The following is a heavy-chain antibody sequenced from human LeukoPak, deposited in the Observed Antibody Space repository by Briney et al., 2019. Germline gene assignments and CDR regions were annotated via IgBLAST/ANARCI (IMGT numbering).Heavy chain of an antibody. CDR1: GDSISIYY. D-gene: IGHD3-22*01. Sequence: SETLSLTCTVTGDSISIYYWSWIRQPGGKGLEWIGRIYTSGSTNYNPSLKTRVSMSVDTSKNQFSLKLNSVTAADTAVYYCARGSYYYDSRGNRDAFDIWGQGTMVTVSS. J-gene: IGHJ3*02. V-gene: IGHV4-4*07. CDR3: ARGSYYYDSRGNRDAFDI. CDR2: IYTSGST.